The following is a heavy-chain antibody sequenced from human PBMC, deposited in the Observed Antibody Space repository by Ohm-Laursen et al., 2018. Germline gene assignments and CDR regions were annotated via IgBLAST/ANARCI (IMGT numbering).Heavy chain of an antibody. CDR3: ARGAEMATIATYFDY. Sequence: ASVKVSCKASGYTFNNYYIHWVRQAPGQGLEWMGGIIPIFGTANYAQKFQGRVTITADESTSTAYMELSSLRSEDTAVYYCARGAEMATIATYFDYWGQGTLVTVSS. J-gene: IGHJ4*02. CDR1: GYTFNNYY. CDR2: IIPIFGTA. V-gene: IGHV1-69*13. D-gene: IGHD5-24*01.